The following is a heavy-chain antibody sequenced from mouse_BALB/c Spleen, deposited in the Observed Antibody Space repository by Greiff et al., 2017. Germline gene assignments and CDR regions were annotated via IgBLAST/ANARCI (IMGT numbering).Heavy chain of an antibody. CDR2: ISDGGSYT. CDR1: GFTFSDYY. Sequence: EVQVVESGGGLVKPGGSLKLSCAASGFTFSDYYMYWVRQTPEKRLEWVATISDGGSYTYYPDSVKGRFTISRDNAKNNLYLQMSSLKSEDTAMYYCARDETARATRPWFAYWGQGTLVTVSA. V-gene: IGHV5-4*02. D-gene: IGHD3-2*01. J-gene: IGHJ3*01. CDR3: ARDETARATRPWFAY.